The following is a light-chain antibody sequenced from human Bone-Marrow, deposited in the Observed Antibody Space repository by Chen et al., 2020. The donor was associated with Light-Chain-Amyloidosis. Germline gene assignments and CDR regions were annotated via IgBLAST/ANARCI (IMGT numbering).Light chain of an antibody. V-gene: IGLV6-57*01. CDR3: QSYQGSSQGV. J-gene: IGLJ3*02. CDR1: SGSIATNY. CDR2: EDD. Sequence: FMLTQPHPVSEPPAMTVTISCNCSSGSIATNYVQWYQQRPGSSPTTVIYEDDQRPSGVPDRFSGSIDRSSNSASLTIAGLKTEDKADYDCQSYQGSSQGVFGGGAKLTVL.